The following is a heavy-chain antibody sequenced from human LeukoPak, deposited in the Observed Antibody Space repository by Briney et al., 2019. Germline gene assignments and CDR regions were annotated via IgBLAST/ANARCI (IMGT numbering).Heavy chain of an antibody. CDR3: ARDAEVYYYGSGSYSYFDY. CDR2: IYTSGST. D-gene: IGHD3-10*01. Sequence: SETLSLTCTVSGGSISSYYWSWIRQPAGKGLEWIGRIYTSGSTNYNPSLKSRVTISVDTSKNQFSLKLSSVTAADTAVYYCARDAEVYYYGSGSYSYFDYWGQGTLVTVSS. J-gene: IGHJ4*02. CDR1: GGSISSYY. V-gene: IGHV4-4*07.